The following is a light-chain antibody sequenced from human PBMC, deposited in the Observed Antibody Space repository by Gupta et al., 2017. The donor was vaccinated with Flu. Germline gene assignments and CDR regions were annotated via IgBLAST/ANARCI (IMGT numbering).Light chain of an antibody. Sequence: IRMTQSPSSLSASVGDRVTLTCRASQGILTYVNWYQQKPGKSPKLLLSDATRLQVGVPSRFSGSGSGTDFTLTISSLHPEDFATYFCQQASAIPWTFGQGTRV. CDR2: DAT. CDR1: QGILTY. J-gene: IGKJ1*01. CDR3: QQASAIPWT. V-gene: IGKV1-39*01.